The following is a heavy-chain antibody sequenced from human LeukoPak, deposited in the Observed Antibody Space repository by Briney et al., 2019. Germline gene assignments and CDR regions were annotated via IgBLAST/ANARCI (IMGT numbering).Heavy chain of an antibody. CDR2: IYKTGEA. V-gene: IGHV3-13*01. Sequence: PGRSLRLSCVASGFTLSSYDMHWVRQTTGESLEWVSIIYKTGEAFYPDSVKGRFTISREGAKNSLYLQMNSLRAGDTAVYYCAREMSGSNDAFDVWGQGTMVTVSS. J-gene: IGHJ3*01. CDR3: AREMSGSNDAFDV. CDR1: GFTLSSYD. D-gene: IGHD3-10*01.